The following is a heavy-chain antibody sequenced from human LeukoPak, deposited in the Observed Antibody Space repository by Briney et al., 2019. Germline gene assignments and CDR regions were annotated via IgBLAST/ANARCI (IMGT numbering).Heavy chain of an antibody. CDR2: IYYSGST. D-gene: IGHD3-16*01. CDR1: GGSINSGGHY. V-gene: IGHV4-31*03. Sequence: SETLSLTCTVSGGSINSGGHYWSWIRQHPGKGLEWIGYIYYSGSTYYNPSLKSRVTISVDTSKNQFSLKLSSVTATDTAVYYCARAEVLSNWFDPWGQGTLVTVSS. J-gene: IGHJ5*02. CDR3: ARAEVLSNWFDP.